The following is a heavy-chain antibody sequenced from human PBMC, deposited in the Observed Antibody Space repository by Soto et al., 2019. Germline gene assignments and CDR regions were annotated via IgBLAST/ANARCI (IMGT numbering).Heavy chain of an antibody. CDR3: ARGAYCGGDCYTNWYFDL. D-gene: IGHD2-21*02. Sequence: QVQLVQSGAEVKKPGASVKVSCKASGYTFTSYDINWVRQATGQGLEWMGWMNPNSGNTGYAQKFQGRVTMTRNTSISTAYMELSSLSSEDTAVYYCARGAYCGGDCYTNWYFDLWGRGTLVTVSS. CDR1: GYTFTSYD. J-gene: IGHJ2*01. V-gene: IGHV1-8*01. CDR2: MNPNSGNT.